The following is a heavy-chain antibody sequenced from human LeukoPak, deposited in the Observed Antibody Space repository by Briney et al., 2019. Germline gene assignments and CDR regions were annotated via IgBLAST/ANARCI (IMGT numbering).Heavy chain of an antibody. J-gene: IGHJ6*02. CDR1: GFTFSSYF. V-gene: IGHV3-33*08. D-gene: IGHD1-26*01. Sequence: GGSLRLSCAASGFTFSSYFMHWVRQAPGKGLEWVAVIWYDGSNKYYADSVKGRFTISRDNSKNTLYLQMNSLRAEDTAVYYCAKPVGAAPPAARYYYYYGMDVWGQGTTVTVSS. CDR3: AKPVGAAPPAARYYYYYGMDV. CDR2: IWYDGSNK.